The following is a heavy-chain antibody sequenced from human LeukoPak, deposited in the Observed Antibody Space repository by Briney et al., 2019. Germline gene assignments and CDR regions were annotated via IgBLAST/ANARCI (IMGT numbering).Heavy chain of an antibody. J-gene: IGHJ6*02. V-gene: IGHV3-11*01. CDR2: ISSSGSTI. D-gene: IGHD3-22*01. CDR1: GFTFSDYY. Sequence: GGSLRLSCAASGFTFSDYYMSWIGQAPGKGLEWVSYISSSGSTIYYADSVKGRFTISRDNAKNSLYLQMNSLRAEDTAVYYCARGSPRNYYDSSGYYIYYYYGMDVWGQGTTVTVSS. CDR3: ARGSPRNYYDSSGYYIYYYYGMDV.